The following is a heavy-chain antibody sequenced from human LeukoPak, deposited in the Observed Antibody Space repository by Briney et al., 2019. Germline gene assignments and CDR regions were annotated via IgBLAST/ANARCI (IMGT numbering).Heavy chain of an antibody. CDR2: VKYDGSEK. CDR1: GFTFSTYW. CDR3: ARAPREWLLGYYFDY. V-gene: IGHV3-7*01. D-gene: IGHD3-3*01. J-gene: IGHJ4*02. Sequence: SGGSLRLSCAASGFTFSTYWMSWVRQAPGKGLEWVVNVKYDGSEKYYVDSVNGRFTISRDNAKNSLYLQMNSLRAEDTAVYYCARAPREWLLGYYFDYWGQGTLVTVSS.